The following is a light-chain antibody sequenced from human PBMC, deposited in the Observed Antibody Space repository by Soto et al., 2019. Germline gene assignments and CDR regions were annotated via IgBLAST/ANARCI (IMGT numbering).Light chain of an antibody. CDR3: CSYTSTSTYV. J-gene: IGLJ1*01. CDR1: SSDVGGYNY. CDR2: DVS. Sequence: QSALTQPASVSGSPGQSITISCTGTSSDVGGYNYVSWYQHIPGEVPKLMIYDVSGRPSGVSDRFSGSKSGNTASLTISGLQAEDEADYYCCSYTSTSTYVFGKGTKVTVL. V-gene: IGLV2-14*03.